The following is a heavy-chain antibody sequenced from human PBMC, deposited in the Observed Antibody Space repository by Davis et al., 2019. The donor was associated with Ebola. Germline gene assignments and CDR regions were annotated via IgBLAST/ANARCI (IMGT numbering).Heavy chain of an antibody. V-gene: IGHV3-7*01. J-gene: IGHJ4*02. CDR3: ARAGIAARYYFDY. CDR2: IKQDGSEK. D-gene: IGHD6-13*01. CDR1: GFTFSSYW. Sequence: GESLKISCAASGFTFSSYWMSWVRQAPGKGLEWVANIKQDGSEKYYVDSVKGRFTISRDNAKNSLYLQMNSLRAEDTAVYYCARAGIAARYYFDYWGQGTLVTVSS.